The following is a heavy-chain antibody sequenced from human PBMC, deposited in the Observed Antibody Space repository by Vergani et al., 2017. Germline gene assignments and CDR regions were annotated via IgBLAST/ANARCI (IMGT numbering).Heavy chain of an antibody. CDR1: GYTFTGYY. Sequence: QVQLVQSGAEVKKPGASVKVSCKASGYTFTGYYMHWVRQAPGQGLELMGWINPNSGGTNYAQKFQGRVTMTRDTYISTAYMGLSRLRSDDTAVYYCARVRAVVRYFDWLALYGMDVWGQGTTVTVSS. D-gene: IGHD3-9*01. CDR3: ARVRAVVRYFDWLALYGMDV. J-gene: IGHJ6*02. V-gene: IGHV1-2*02. CDR2: INPNSGGT.